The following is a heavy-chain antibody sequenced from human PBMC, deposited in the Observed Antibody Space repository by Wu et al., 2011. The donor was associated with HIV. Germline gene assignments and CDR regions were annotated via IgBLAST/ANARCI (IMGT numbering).Heavy chain of an antibody. CDR2: INGYNGNS. Sequence: QVQLVQSGAEVNKPGASVKVSCKASGKGFPTSLVTWVRQAPGQGLEWLGWINGYNGNSRYRQNFQDRVSMTTDSATTIAYMELRSLRSDDTAIYYCASVRCHVDHCYFPLIGTAFDIWGQGTMVTVSS. CDR1: GKGFPTSL. V-gene: IGHV1-18*01. D-gene: IGHD2-15*01. CDR3: ASVRCHVDHCYFPLIGTAFDI. J-gene: IGHJ3*02.